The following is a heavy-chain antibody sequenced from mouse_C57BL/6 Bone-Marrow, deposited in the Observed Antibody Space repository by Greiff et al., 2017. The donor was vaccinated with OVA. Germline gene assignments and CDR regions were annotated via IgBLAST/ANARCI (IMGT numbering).Heavy chain of an antibody. CDR2: IDPSDSYT. CDR3: ARSRDYDEGPWFAY. V-gene: IGHV1-50*01. Sequence: VKLQQPGAELVKPGASVKLSCKASGYTFTSYWMQWVKQRPGQGLEWIGEIDPSDSYTNYNQKFKGKATLTVDTSSSTAYMQLSSLTSEDSAVYYCARSRDYDEGPWFAYWGQGTLVTVSA. CDR1: GYTFTSYW. D-gene: IGHD2-4*01. J-gene: IGHJ3*01.